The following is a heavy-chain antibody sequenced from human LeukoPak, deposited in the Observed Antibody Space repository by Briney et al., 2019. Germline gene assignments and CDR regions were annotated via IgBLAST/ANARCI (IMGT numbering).Heavy chain of an antibody. CDR2: IIPIFGTA. CDR1: GGTFSSYA. Sequence: SVKVSCKASGGTFSSYAISWVRQAPGQGLEWMGGIIPIFGTANYAQKLQGRVTMTTDTSTSTAYMELRSLRSDDTAVYYCARGDYDILTGYDYWGQGTLVTVSS. D-gene: IGHD3-9*01. CDR3: ARGDYDILTGYDY. J-gene: IGHJ4*02. V-gene: IGHV1-69*05.